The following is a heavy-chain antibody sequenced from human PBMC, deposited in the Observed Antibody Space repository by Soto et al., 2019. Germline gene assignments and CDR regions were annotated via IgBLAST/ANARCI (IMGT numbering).Heavy chain of an antibody. D-gene: IGHD5-12*01. CDR3: AKDTPIDALDEWLRTRWYYFDY. Sequence: GGSLRLSCAASGFTFSSYAMSWVRQAPGKGLEWVSAISGSGGSTYYADSVKGRFTISRDNSKNTLYLQMNSLRAEDTAVYYCAKDTPIDALDEWLRTRWYYFDYWGQGTLVTVSS. J-gene: IGHJ4*02. V-gene: IGHV3-23*01. CDR1: GFTFSSYA. CDR2: ISGSGGST.